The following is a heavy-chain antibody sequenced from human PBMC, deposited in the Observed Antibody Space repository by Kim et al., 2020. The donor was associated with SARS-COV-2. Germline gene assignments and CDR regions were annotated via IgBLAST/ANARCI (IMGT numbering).Heavy chain of an antibody. CDR3: AREGGSYYYGSGSSYREVYGLDV. CDR1: DYTFSRYG. D-gene: IGHD3-10*01. CDR2: INTNDGET. J-gene: IGHJ6*02. V-gene: IGHV1-18*01. Sequence: ASVKVSCKAFDYTFSRYGITWMRQAPGQGLEWVGWINTNDGETKYTEKLQGRVSLTIAKATSTAYMELRSLRDDDTAVYYCAREGGSYYYGSGSSYREVYGLDVWGQGPTVIVSS.